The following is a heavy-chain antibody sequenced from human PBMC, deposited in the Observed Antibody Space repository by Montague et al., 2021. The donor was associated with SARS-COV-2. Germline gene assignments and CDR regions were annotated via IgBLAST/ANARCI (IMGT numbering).Heavy chain of an antibody. J-gene: IGHJ6*02. CDR1: GFTFSSYS. CDR3: ARDLGGYSHGGYGMDV. Sequence: SLRLSCAASGFTFSSYSMNWVRQAPGKGLEWVSSISSSSSYIYYADSVKGRFTISRDNAKNSPYLQMNSLRAEDTAVYYCARDLGGYSHGGYGMDVWGQGTTVTVSS. V-gene: IGHV3-21*01. D-gene: IGHD6-25*01. CDR2: ISSSSSYI.